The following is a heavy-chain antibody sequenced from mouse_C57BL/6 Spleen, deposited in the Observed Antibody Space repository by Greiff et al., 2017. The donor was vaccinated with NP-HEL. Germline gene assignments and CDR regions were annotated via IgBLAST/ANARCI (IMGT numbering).Heavy chain of an antibody. V-gene: IGHV1-52*01. Sequence: VKLHQPGAELVRPGSSVKLSCKASGYTFTSYWMHWVKQRPIQGLEWIGNIDPSDSETHYNQKFKDKATLTVDKSSSTAYMQLSSLTSEDSAVYYCARFKRLGYLYAMDYWGQGTSVTVSS. CDR1: GYTFTSYW. J-gene: IGHJ4*01. CDR3: ARFKRLGYLYAMDY. D-gene: IGHD2-2*01. CDR2: IDPSDSET.